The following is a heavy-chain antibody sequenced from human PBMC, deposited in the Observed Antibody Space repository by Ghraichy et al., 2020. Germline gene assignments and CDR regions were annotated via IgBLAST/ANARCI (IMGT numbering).Heavy chain of an antibody. CDR1: GFTFSSYS. V-gene: IGHV3-48*02. CDR2: ISSSSTI. J-gene: IGHJ6*02. D-gene: IGHD4-11*01. Sequence: GGSLRLSCAASGFTFSSYSMNWVRQAPGKGLEWVSYISSSSTIYYADSVKGRFTISRDNAKNSLYLQMNSLRDEDTAVYYCAREIQSDYYYGMDVWGQGTTVTVSS. CDR3: AREIQSDYYYGMDV.